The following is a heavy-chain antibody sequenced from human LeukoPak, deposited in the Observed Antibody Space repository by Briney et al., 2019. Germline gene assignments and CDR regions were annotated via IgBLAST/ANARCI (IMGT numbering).Heavy chain of an antibody. CDR1: GFTFSSYG. CDR2: IWYDGSNK. D-gene: IGHD2-15*01. CDR3: ARGGCSGGSCYSVRPYDAFDI. Sequence: GGSLRLSCAASGFTFSSYGMHWVRQAPGKGLEWVAVIWYDGSNKYYADSVKGRFTISRDNSKNTLYLQMNSLRAEDTAVYYCARGGCSGGSCYSVRPYDAFDIWGQGTMVTVSS. J-gene: IGHJ3*02. V-gene: IGHV3-33*01.